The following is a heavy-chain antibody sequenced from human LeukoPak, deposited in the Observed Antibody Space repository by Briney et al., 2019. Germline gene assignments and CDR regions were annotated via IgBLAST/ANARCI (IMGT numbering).Heavy chain of an antibody. CDR3: ARGLQENLAWLQAFSAFDI. J-gene: IGHJ3*02. D-gene: IGHD6-19*01. Sequence: GASVKVSCTASGYTINSYAMNWVRQAPGQGLEWMAWINTNTGNPTYAQGFTGRFVFSLDTSISTAYLHISGLKAEDTAVYYCARGLQENLAWLQAFSAFDIWGQGTMVTVSS. CDR1: GYTINSYA. CDR2: INTNTGNP. V-gene: IGHV7-4-1*02.